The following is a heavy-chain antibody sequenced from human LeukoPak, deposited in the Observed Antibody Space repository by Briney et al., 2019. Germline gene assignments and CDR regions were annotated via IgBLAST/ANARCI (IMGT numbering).Heavy chain of an antibody. D-gene: IGHD5-24*01. V-gene: IGHV3-11*01. CDR2: ISSSGSTI. CDR3: AKDSRDGYNFDAFDI. J-gene: IGHJ3*02. Sequence: LSLTCTVSGGSISSSDYYWVWIRQAPGKGLEWVSYISSSGSTIYYADSVKGRFTISRDNAKNSLYLQMNSLRAEDTALYYCAKDSRDGYNFDAFDIWGQGTMVTVSS. CDR1: GGSISSSDYY.